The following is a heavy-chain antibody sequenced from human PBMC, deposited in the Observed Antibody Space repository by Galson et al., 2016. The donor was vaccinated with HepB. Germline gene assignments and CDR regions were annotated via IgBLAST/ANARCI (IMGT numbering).Heavy chain of an antibody. CDR2: IYSGGST. V-gene: IGHV3-53*01. D-gene: IGHD3-10*01. CDR3: ARFSGRAAAGTEYYFDC. Sequence: SLRLSCAASGFTVSSNYMSWVRQAPGMGLEWVSVIYSGGSTYYADSVKGRFTISRDNSKNTLYLQMNSLRAEDTAVYYCARFSGRAAAGTEYYFDCWGQGTLVTVSS. CDR1: GFTVSSNY. J-gene: IGHJ4*02.